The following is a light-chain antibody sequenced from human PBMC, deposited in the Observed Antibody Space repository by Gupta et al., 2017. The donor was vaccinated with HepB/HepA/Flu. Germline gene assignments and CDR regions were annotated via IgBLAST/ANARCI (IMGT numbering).Light chain of an antibody. CDR3: QQYNNWPPLT. V-gene: IGKV3-15*01. CDR1: QSVSSN. Sequence: EIVMTKSPATLSVSPGERATLSCRASQSVSSNLAWYQQKPGQAPRLLIYGASTRATGIPARFSGSGSWTEFTLTISSLQSEDFAVYYCQQYNNWPPLTFGGGTKVEIK. CDR2: GAS. J-gene: IGKJ4*01.